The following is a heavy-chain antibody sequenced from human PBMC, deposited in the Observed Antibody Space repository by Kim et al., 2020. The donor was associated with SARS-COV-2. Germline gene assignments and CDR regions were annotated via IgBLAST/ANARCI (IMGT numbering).Heavy chain of an antibody. J-gene: IGHJ4*02. CDR3: ARGPRIAVPADFDY. V-gene: IGHV4-4*07. Sequence: IPSHKRRATMSVDTSTNQFSLRLSSVTAADTAIYYCARGPRIAVPADFDYWGQGTLVTVSS. D-gene: IGHD6-19*01.